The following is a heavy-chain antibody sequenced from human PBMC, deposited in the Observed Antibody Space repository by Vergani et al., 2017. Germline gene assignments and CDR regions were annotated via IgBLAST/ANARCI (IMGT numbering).Heavy chain of an antibody. CDR3: VRTEYCTGIACNTRFDS. Sequence: EVQLVESGGGSVQSGGSLRLSCVASGFSFNTYWMHWVRQVPGKGLMWVARIDEYGNRATYGDFEPGRFTNSRDNAKNTVFLQMNNLRADDAGVYYCVRTEYCTGIACNTRFDSWGQGALVTVSS. J-gene: IGHJ5*01. CDR1: GFSFNTYW. D-gene: IGHD2-8*02. CDR2: IDEYGNRA. V-gene: IGHV3-74*03.